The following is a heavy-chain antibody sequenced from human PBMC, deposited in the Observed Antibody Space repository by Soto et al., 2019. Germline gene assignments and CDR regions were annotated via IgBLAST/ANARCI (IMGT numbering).Heavy chain of an antibody. D-gene: IGHD3-10*01. Sequence: QITLKESGPPLVQPTQTRTLTCTFSGFSLSTTAKAVVWIRQPPGKALEWLALIYWYGIERYSPSLKSRLTITKDTSKTQVVLTMTNMDPVDTATYYCAHGDPLDFHFWGPGTLVSVSP. CDR2: IYWYGIE. CDR3: AHGDPLDFHF. CDR1: GFSLSTTAKA. V-gene: IGHV2-5*01. J-gene: IGHJ4*02.